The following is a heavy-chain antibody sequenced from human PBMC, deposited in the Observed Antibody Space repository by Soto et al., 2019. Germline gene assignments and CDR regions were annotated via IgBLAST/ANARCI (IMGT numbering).Heavy chain of an antibody. Sequence: QITLKESGPTLVKPTQTLTLTCTFSGFSLSTSGVGVGWIRQPPGKALEWLALIYWDDDKRYSPSLKSRLTITTDTSKYQVELTMTNMDPVDTATYYCAHSRPSHCSSTSCSYGLYYYYYYMDVWGKGTTVTVSS. V-gene: IGHV2-5*02. D-gene: IGHD2-2*01. CDR3: AHSRPSHCSSTSCSYGLYYYYYYMDV. J-gene: IGHJ6*03. CDR2: IYWDDDK. CDR1: GFSLSTSGVG.